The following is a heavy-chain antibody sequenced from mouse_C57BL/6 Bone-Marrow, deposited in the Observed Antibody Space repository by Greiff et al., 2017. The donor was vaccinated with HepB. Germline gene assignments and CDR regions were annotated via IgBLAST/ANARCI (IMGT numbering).Heavy chain of an antibody. D-gene: IGHD2-13*01. V-gene: IGHV1-55*01. CDR3: ARRSGETRYFDV. CDR1: GYTFTSYW. J-gene: IGHJ1*03. CDR2: IYPGSGST. Sequence: VQLQQPGAELVKPGASVKMSCKASGYTFTSYWITWVKQRPGQGLEWIGDIYPGSGSTNYNEKFKSKATLTVDTSSSTAYMQLSSLTSEDSAVYYCARRSGETRYFDVCGTGTTVTVSS.